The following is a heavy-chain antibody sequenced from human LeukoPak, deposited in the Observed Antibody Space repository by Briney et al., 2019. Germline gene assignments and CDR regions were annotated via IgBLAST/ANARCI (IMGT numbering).Heavy chain of an antibody. V-gene: IGHV3-53*01. CDR1: GFTVTSNY. CDR2: INTDGNGRT. Sequence: PGGSLRLSCAASGFTVTSNYMSWVRQAPGRGLEWVSLINTDGNGRTYHADSVKGRFTISRDNSKNTVYLQMNSLRAEDTAVYYCARVPNDYYYYFDLWGRGTLVTVSS. D-gene: IGHD4-11*01. J-gene: IGHJ2*01. CDR3: ARVPNDYYYYFDL.